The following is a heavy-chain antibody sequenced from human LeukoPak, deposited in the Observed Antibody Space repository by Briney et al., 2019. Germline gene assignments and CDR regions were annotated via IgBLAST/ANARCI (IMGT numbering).Heavy chain of an antibody. CDR3: ARENDRYGRIDY. CDR1: GGSMSPYY. V-gene: IGHV4-59*01. CDR2: VSYSGST. Sequence: SETLSLTCTVSGGSMSPYYWTWIRQPPGKGLEWIGYVSYSGSTDYNPSLKSRVIISIDTSKNQFSLRLSSVTAADTAVYYCARENDRYGRIDYWGQGTQVTVSS. D-gene: IGHD5-18*01. J-gene: IGHJ4*02.